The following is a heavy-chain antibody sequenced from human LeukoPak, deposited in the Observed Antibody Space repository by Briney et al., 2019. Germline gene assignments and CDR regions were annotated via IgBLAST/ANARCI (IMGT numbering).Heavy chain of an antibody. J-gene: IGHJ6*04. CDR2: IIPIFGTA. V-gene: IGHV1-69*13. Sequence: SVKVSCKASGGTFSSYAISWVRQAPGQGLEWMGGIIPIFGTANYAQKFQGRVTITADESTSTAYMELSSLISEDTAVYYCARGAGLCSGGSCYDYYYGMDVWGKGTTVTVSS. D-gene: IGHD2-15*01. CDR1: GGTFSSYA. CDR3: ARGAGLCSGGSCYDYYYGMDV.